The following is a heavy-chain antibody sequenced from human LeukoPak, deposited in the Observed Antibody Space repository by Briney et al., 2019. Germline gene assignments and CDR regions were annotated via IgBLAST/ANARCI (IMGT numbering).Heavy chain of an antibody. J-gene: IGHJ4*02. CDR1: GFTLSNYS. V-gene: IGHV3-48*01. CDR2: ISGSGFTI. CDR3: ARFALKTPPTD. Sequence: GGSLRLSCAVSGFTLSNYSMNWVRQAPGKGLEWISYISGSGFTIHYADSVKGRFTISRDNAKNSLYLQMNSLRAEDTAVYYCARFALKTPPTDWGQGTLVTVSS.